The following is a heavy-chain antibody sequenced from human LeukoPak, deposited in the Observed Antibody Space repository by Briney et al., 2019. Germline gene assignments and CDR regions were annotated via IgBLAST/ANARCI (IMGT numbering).Heavy chain of an antibody. D-gene: IGHD4-11*01. CDR3: ARVEATTRPFDY. CDR2: ISSSSSYI. J-gene: IGHJ4*02. Sequence: GGSLRLSCAASGFTFSSYSMNWVRQAPGKGLEWASSISSSSSYIYYADSVKGRFTISRDNANNSLYMQMNSLRAEDTAVYYCARVEATTRPFDYWGQGTLVTVSS. V-gene: IGHV3-21*01. CDR1: GFTFSSYS.